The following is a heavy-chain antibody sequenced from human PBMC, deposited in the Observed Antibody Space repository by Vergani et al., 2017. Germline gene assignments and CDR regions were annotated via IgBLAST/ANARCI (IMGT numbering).Heavy chain of an antibody. D-gene: IGHD5-12*01. V-gene: IGHV5-51*01. CDR1: GYSFTSYW. CDR2: IYPGDSDT. Sequence: EVQLEQSGAEVKEPGESLKISCKGSGYSFTSYWIAWVRQMPGKGLEWMGIIYPGDSDTRYSPSFQGQVTISADKSITTAYLQWSSLKASDTAMYYCARHFVATSHGGYYMDVWGKGTTVTVSS. J-gene: IGHJ6*03. CDR3: ARHFVATSHGGYYMDV.